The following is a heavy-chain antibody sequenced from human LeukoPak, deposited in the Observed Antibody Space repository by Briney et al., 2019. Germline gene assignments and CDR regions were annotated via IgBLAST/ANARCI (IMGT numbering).Heavy chain of an antibody. CDR1: GFTFSSYG. V-gene: IGHV3-33*01. J-gene: IGHJ4*02. CDR2: IWYDGSNK. CDR3: ARGFDGYNSPAFDY. D-gene: IGHD5-24*01. Sequence: PGGSLRLSCAASGFTFSSYGMHWVRQAPGKGLEWVAVIWYDGSNKYYADSVKGRFTISRDNSKNTLYLQMNSLRAEDTAVYYCARGFDGYNSPAFDYWGQGTLVTVSS.